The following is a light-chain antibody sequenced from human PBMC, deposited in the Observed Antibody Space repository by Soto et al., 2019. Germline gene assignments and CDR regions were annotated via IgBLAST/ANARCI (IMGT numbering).Light chain of an antibody. J-gene: IGKJ5*01. V-gene: IGKV3-15*01. CDR2: GAS. CDR3: QQYNNWHPIT. Sequence: EIVMTQSPATLSGSPGERATLSCRASQSVSSKLAWYQQKPGQAPRLLIYGASTRATGIPARFSGSGSATEFTLPISSLKPEDFAVYYCQQYNNWHPITFGQGTRLEIK. CDR1: QSVSSK.